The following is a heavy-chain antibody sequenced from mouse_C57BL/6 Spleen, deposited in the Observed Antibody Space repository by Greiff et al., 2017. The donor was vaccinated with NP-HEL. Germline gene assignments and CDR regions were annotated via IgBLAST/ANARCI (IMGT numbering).Heavy chain of an antibody. D-gene: IGHD2-1*01. CDR1: GFTFSSYA. CDR3: ARVGYYGNPRYFDV. J-gene: IGHJ1*03. V-gene: IGHV5-4*03. Sequence: EVKLVESGGGLVKPGGSLKLSCAASGFTFSSYAMSWVRQTPEKRLEWVATISDGGSYTYYPDNVKGRFTISRDNAKNNLYLQMSHLKSEDTAMYYCARVGYYGNPRYFDVWGTGTTVTVSS. CDR2: ISDGGSYT.